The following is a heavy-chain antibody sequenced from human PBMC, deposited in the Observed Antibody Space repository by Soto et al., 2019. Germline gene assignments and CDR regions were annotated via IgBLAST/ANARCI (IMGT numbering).Heavy chain of an antibody. CDR3: ARDKITWERDYYYGMDV. D-gene: IGHD7-27*01. J-gene: IGHJ6*02. CDR1: GFTFSSYG. V-gene: IGHV3-33*01. Sequence: GGSLRLSCAASGFTFSSYGMHWVRQAPGKGLEWVAFIWYDGSEKFYADSVKGRFTISRDNSRNTLYVQMNSLRAEDTALYYCARDKITWERDYYYGMDVWGPGTTVTVYS. CDR2: IWYDGSEK.